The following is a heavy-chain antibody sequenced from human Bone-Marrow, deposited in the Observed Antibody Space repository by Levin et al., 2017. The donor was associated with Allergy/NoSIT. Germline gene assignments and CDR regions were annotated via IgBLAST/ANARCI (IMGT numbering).Heavy chain of an antibody. Sequence: GGSLRLSCAASGFTFSSYAMHWVRQAPGKGLEWVAVISYDGSNKYYADSVKGRFTISRDNSKNTLYLQMNSLRAEDTAVYYCASDIVVVVAATPGFDAFDSWGQGTMVTVSS. J-gene: IGHJ3*02. CDR2: ISYDGSNK. V-gene: IGHV3-30-3*01. CDR3: ASDIVVVVAATPGFDAFDS. CDR1: GFTFSSYA. D-gene: IGHD2-15*01.